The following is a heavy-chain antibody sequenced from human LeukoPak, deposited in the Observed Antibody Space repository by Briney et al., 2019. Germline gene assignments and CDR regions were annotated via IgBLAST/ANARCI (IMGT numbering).Heavy chain of an antibody. J-gene: IGHJ6*03. CDR2: IHYDGSNK. V-gene: IGHV3-30*04. Sequence: GGSLRLSCAASGFTFNTYTMNWVRQAPGKGLEWVAFIHYDGSNKYYADSVKGRFTISRDNSKNTLYLQMNSLRAEDTAVYYCARRIGYCSGAICYYDYYMDVWGKGTTVTISS. CDR3: ARRIGYCSGAICYYDYYMDV. CDR1: GFTFNTYT. D-gene: IGHD2-15*01.